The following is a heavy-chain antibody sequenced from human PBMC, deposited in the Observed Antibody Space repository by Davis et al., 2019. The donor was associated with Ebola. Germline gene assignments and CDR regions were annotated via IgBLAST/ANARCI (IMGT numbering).Heavy chain of an antibody. CDR2: MDPAGDT. CDR1: GFTVSTYD. CDR3: ARELSGYDSPYYHMDV. Sequence: GESLKISCAASGFTVSTYDMHWVRQPTGKGLEWVSSMDPAGDTYYHDSVKGRFTISRDGARNSLYLQMNSLRAGDTAVYYCARELSGYDSPYYHMDVWGQGTAVTVSS. D-gene: IGHD5-12*01. J-gene: IGHJ6*03. V-gene: IGHV3-13*04.